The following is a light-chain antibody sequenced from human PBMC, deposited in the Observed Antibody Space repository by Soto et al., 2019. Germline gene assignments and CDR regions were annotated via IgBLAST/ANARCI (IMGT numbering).Light chain of an antibody. V-gene: IGKV1-39*01. CDR1: QSITTY. CDR3: QQTYSVPLT. Sequence: DIQMTQSPSSLSASVGDSVTITCRASQSITTYLSWYQHKPGKAPKLVIYAASSLQSGVPSRFSGDGSGTDFTLTISGLQPDDFATYYCQQTYSVPLTFGGGTKVDNK. CDR2: AAS. J-gene: IGKJ4*01.